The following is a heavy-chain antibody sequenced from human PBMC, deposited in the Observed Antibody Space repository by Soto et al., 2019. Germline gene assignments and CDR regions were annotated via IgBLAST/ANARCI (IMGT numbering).Heavy chain of an antibody. V-gene: IGHV4-30-4*01. Sequence: SETLSLTCTVSGGSISSGDHFWSWVRQPPGGGLECIGYMYYSGTSYYNPSLKSRITMSVDTTENQFSLNLNSVTAADTAVYFCARGGGYSYGIDYWGQGTLVTVSS. CDR1: GGSISSGDHF. CDR3: ARGGGYSYGIDY. CDR2: MYYSGTS. J-gene: IGHJ4*02. D-gene: IGHD5-18*01.